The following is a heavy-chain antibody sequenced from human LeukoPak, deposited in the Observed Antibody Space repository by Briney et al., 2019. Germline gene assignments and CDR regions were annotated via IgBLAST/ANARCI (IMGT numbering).Heavy chain of an antibody. Sequence: SETLSLTCAVYGGSFSGHYWSWIRQPPGKGLEWIGEINHSGSTNYNPSLKSRVTISVDTSKNQFSLKLSSVTAADTAVYYCAGYCSSTSCSGYYYYMDVWGKGTTVTVSS. CDR2: INHSGST. J-gene: IGHJ6*03. V-gene: IGHV4-34*01. CDR3: AGYCSSTSCSGYYYYMDV. D-gene: IGHD2-2*01. CDR1: GGSFSGHY.